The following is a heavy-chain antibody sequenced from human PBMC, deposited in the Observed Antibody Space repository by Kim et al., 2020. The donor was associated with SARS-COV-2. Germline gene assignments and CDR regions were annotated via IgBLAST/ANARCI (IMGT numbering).Heavy chain of an antibody. D-gene: IGHD3-9*01. Sequence: SETLSLTCTVSGYSISSGYYWGWIRQPPGKGLEWIGTIYHSGSTYYNPSLKSRVTLSVDTSKNQFSLRLSSVTTADTAVYYCARGLRYFDWSYYGMDVWGQGTTVTVSS. CDR2: IYHSGST. CDR1: GYSISSGYY. CDR3: ARGLRYFDWSYYGMDV. J-gene: IGHJ6*02. V-gene: IGHV4-38-2*02.